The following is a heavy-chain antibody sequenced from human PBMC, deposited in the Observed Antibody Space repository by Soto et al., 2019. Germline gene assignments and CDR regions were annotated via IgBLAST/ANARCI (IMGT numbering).Heavy chain of an antibody. Sequence: GESLKISCKGSGYSFTSYWISWVRQMPGKGLEWMGRIDPSDSYTNYSPSFQGHVTISADKSISTAYLQWSSLKASDTSMSYCAREKSYASSGYHPLDYWGQGTLVTVSS. CDR1: GYSFTSYW. V-gene: IGHV5-10-1*01. D-gene: IGHD3-22*01. CDR3: AREKSYASSGYHPLDY. J-gene: IGHJ4*02. CDR2: IDPSDSYT.